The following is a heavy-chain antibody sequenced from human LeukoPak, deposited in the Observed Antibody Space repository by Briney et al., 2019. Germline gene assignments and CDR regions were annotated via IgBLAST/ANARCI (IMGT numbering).Heavy chain of an antibody. CDR3: AKGYSYGYVIDY. V-gene: IGHV3-9*01. CDR1: GFTFDDYA. CDR2: ISWNSGSI. Sequence: GGSLRLSCAASGFTFDDYAMHWVRQAPGKGLEWVSGISWNSGSIGYADSVKGRFTISRDNAKNSLYLQMSSLRAEDTALYYCAKGYSYGYVIDYWGQGTLVTVSS. D-gene: IGHD5-18*01. J-gene: IGHJ4*02.